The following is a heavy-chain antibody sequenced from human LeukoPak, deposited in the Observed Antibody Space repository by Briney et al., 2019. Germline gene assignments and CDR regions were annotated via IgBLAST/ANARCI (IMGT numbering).Heavy chain of an antibody. J-gene: IGHJ4*02. CDR2: INSDGSST. CDR1: GFTFSSYW. Sequence: PGGSLRLSCAASGFTFSSYWMHWVRQAPGKGLVWVSRINSDGSSTSYADSLKGRFTISRDNAKNTLYLQMNSLRAEETAVYYCASATEVWFGELWPPDYWGQGTLVTVSS. CDR3: ASATEVWFGELWPPDY. V-gene: IGHV3-74*01. D-gene: IGHD3-10*01.